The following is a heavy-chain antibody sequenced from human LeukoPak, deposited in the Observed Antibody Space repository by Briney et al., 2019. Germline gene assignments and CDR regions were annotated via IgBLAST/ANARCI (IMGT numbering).Heavy chain of an antibody. D-gene: IGHD6-19*01. CDR1: GFTFSSYA. V-gene: IGHV3-64*01. CDR3: ARAGSSGWYEGAFDY. Sequence: PGGSLRLSCAASGFTFSSYAMHWVRQAPGKGLEYASAISSNGGSTYYANSVKGRFTISRDNSKNTLYLQMGSLRAEDMAVYYCARAGSSGWYEGAFDYWGQGTLVTVSS. J-gene: IGHJ4*02. CDR2: ISSNGGST.